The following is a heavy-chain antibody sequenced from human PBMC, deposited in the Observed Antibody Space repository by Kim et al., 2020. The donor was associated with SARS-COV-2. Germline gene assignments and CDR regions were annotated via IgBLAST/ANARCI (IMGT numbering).Heavy chain of an antibody. J-gene: IGHJ4*02. V-gene: IGHV1-18*01. Sequence: TNYAQQLQGRTTMTTDSATSTAYMELRSLRSADTAVYYCASGSGTYYFDYWGQGTLVTVSS. CDR3: ASGSGTYYFDY. D-gene: IGHD3-10*01. CDR2: T.